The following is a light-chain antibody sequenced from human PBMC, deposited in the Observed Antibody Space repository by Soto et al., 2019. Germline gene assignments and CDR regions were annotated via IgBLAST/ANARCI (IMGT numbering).Light chain of an antibody. CDR2: ADY. CDR1: SSYVETYNI. Sequence: QSALTQPASVSGSRGLSITISCTGTSSYVETYNIVSWYQHHPGKAPKLIIYADYKRPSGVSDRFYGSKSGNTASLTISGLQAEDEADYYCCSSASRRHVVFGAGTKVTVL. J-gene: IGLJ2*01. V-gene: IGLV2-23*01. CDR3: CSSASRRHVV.